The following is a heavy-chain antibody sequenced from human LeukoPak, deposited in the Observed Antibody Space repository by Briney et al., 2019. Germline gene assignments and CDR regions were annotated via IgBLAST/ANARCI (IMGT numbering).Heavy chain of an antibody. J-gene: IGHJ4*02. V-gene: IGHV6-1*01. CDR3: ASPYGDLNY. Sequence: SQTLSLTCALSGDSVSSNSAAWNWIRQSPSRGLEWLGRTYYRSKWYNDYAVSVKSRITINPDTSKNQFSLKLSSVTAADTAVYYCASPYGDLNYWGQGTLVTVSS. CDR2: TYYRSKWYN. D-gene: IGHD4-17*01. CDR1: GDSVSSNSAA.